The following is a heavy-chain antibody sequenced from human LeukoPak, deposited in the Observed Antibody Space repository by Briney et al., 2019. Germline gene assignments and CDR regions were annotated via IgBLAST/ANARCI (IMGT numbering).Heavy chain of an antibody. CDR3: AKGYYYDSSGYVDY. J-gene: IGHJ4*02. CDR1: GFTFDDYA. D-gene: IGHD3-22*01. V-gene: IGHV3-9*01. CDR2: ISWNSGSI. Sequence: SLRLSCAASGFTFDDYAMHWVRQDPGKGLECVSGISWNSGSIGYADSVKGRFTISRDNAMNSLYLQMNSLRAEDTALYYCAKGYYYDSSGYVDYWGQGTLVTVSS.